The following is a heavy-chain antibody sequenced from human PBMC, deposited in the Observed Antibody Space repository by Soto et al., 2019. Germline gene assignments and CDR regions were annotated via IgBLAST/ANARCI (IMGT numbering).Heavy chain of an antibody. V-gene: IGHV4-59*01. CDR3: ARDRKDYDILTGYYTGNWFDP. CDR1: GGSFSSYY. D-gene: IGHD3-9*01. Sequence: SETLSLTCAVYGGSFSSYYWSWIRQPPGKGLEWIGYIYYSGSTNYNPSLKSRVTISVDTSKNQFSLKLSSVTAADTAVYYCARDRKDYDILTGYYTGNWFDPWGQGTLVTVSS. J-gene: IGHJ5*02. CDR2: IYYSGST.